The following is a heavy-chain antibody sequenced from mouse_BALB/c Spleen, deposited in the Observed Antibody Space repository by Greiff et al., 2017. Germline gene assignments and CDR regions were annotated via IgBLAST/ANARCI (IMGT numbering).Heavy chain of an antibody. CDR3: ARDGDDGDYAMDY. CDR1: GFSLTSYG. V-gene: IGHV2-9*02. J-gene: IGHJ4*01. Sequence: VKLVESGPGLVAPSQSLSITCTVSGFSLTSYGVHWVRQPPGKGLEWLGVIWAGGSTNYNSALMSRLSISKDNSKSQVFLKMNSLQTDDTAMYYCARDGDDGDYAMDYWGQGTSVTVSS. CDR2: IWAGGST. D-gene: IGHD2-12*01.